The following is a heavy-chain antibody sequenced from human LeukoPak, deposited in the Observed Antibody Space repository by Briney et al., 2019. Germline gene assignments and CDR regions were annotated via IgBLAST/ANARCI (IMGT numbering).Heavy chain of an antibody. J-gene: IGHJ4*02. Sequence: SQTLSLTCTVSGGSISSGGYYWSWIRQHPGKGLEWIGYIYYSGSTYYNPSLKSRVTISVDTSKNQFSLKLSSVTAADTAVYYCARGTYYYDSSGYYRVQTYYFDYWGQGTLVTVSS. CDR1: GGSISSGGYY. CDR3: ARGTYYYDSSGYYRVQTYYFDY. CDR2: IYYSGST. V-gene: IGHV4-31*03. D-gene: IGHD3-22*01.